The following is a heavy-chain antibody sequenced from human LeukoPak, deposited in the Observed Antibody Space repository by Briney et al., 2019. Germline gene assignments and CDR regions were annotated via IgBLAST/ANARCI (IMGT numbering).Heavy chain of an antibody. J-gene: IGHJ4*02. CDR1: GGSISSGRYY. CDR3: ARRGIAAAAHFGY. V-gene: IGHV4-39*01. D-gene: IGHD6-13*01. Sequence: SETLSLTCTVSGGSISSGRYYWGWIRQPPGQRLEWIGSIFYTGSAHYNPSLERRVIISIDTAKNQFSLKVRSVTAADTAVYFCARRGIAAAAHFGYWGQGSLVTVSS. CDR2: IFYTGSA.